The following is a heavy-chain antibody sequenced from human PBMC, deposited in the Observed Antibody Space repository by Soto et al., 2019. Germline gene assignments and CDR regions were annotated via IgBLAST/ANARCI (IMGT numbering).Heavy chain of an antibody. CDR2: ISYDGSNK. CDR1: GFTISSYA. J-gene: IGHJ4*02. D-gene: IGHD6-6*01. V-gene: IGHV3-30-3*01. CDR3: ASGGSSLNFDS. Sequence: GGSLRLSCAASGFTISSYAMHWVRQAPGKGLEWVAVISYDGSNKYYADSVKGRFTISRDNSKNTLYLQMNSLRAEDTAVYYCASGGSSLNFDSWGQGTLVTVSS.